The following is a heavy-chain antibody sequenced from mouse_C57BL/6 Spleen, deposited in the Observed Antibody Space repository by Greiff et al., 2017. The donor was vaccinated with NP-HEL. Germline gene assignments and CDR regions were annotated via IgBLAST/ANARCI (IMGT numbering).Heavy chain of an antibody. CDR2: FYPGSGSI. V-gene: IGHV1-62-2*01. J-gene: IGHJ3*01. CDR3: ARHEDPSYDGYPAWFAY. CDR1: GYTFTEYT. D-gene: IGHD2-3*01. Sequence: VQLQQSGAELVKPGASVKLSCKASGYTFTEYTIHWVKQRSGQGLEWIGWFYPGSGSIKYNEKFKDKATLTADKSSSTVYMELSRLTSEDSAVYVCARHEDPSYDGYPAWFAYWGQGTLVTVSA.